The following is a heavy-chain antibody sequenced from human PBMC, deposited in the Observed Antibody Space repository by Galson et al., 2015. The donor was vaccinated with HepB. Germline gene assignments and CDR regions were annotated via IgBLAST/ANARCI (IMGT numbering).Heavy chain of an antibody. D-gene: IGHD1-14*01. Sequence: ETLSLTCAVSGGSFSGLYWTWIRQSPDKGLEWIGELNHIGGTNYNPSLKSRATLSVDTSRKQFSLKLRSLNAADTAVYYCARRGGSRLTATFDLWGQGVVVTVSS. V-gene: IGHV4-34*01. CDR1: GGSFSGLY. J-gene: IGHJ4*02. CDR2: LNHIGGT. CDR3: ARRGGSRLTATFDL.